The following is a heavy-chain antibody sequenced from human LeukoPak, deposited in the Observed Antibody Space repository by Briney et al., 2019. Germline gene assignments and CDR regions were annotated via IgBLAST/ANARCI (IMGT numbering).Heavy chain of an antibody. Sequence: GGTLRLSCPASGFTFRTYGMSWVRPAPGKGLEWVSAISGSGSTYYADSVKGRFTMSRDNSKNTLYLQMNSLRAEDTAVYYCAKPTLGDVIDAFDIWGQGTMVTVSS. CDR3: AKPTLGDVIDAFDI. D-gene: IGHD3-10*01. V-gene: IGHV3-23*01. CDR2: ISGSGST. CDR1: GFTFRTYG. J-gene: IGHJ3*02.